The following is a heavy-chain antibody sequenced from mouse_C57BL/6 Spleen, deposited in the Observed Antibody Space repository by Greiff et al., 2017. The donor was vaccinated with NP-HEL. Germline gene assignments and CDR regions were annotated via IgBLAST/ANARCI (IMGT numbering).Heavy chain of an antibody. D-gene: IGHD2-3*01. Sequence: QVQLQQSGAELARPGASVKLSCKASGYTFTSYGISWVKQRTGQGLEWIGEIYPRSGNTYYNEKFKGKATLTADKSSSTAYMELRSLTSEDSAVYFCAREMDGYPSYWGQGTLVTVSA. V-gene: IGHV1-81*01. J-gene: IGHJ3*01. CDR2: IYPRSGNT. CDR1: GYTFTSYG. CDR3: AREMDGYPSY.